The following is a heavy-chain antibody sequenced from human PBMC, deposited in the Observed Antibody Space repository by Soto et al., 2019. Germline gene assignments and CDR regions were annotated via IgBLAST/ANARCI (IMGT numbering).Heavy chain of an antibody. CDR2: INHSGST. CDR1: GGSFSGYY. Sequence: QWGAGLLKPSETLSLTCAVYGGSFSGYYWTWIRQPPGTGLEWIGEINHSGSTNYNPSLKRRVTISVDTSKNQFSLKLTSVTAADTAVYYCARDKITGLFDYWGQGTLVTVSS. D-gene: IGHD2-8*02. CDR3: ARDKITGLFDY. J-gene: IGHJ4*02. V-gene: IGHV4-34*01.